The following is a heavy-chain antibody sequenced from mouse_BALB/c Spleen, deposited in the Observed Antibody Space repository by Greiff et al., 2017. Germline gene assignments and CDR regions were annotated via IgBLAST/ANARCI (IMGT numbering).Heavy chain of an antibody. Sequence: EVQLVESGPGLVKPSQSLSLTCSVTGYSITSGYYWNWIRQFPGNKLEWMGYISYDGSNNYNPSLKNRISITRDTSKNQFFLKLNSVTTEDTATYYCARGGLWFDYWGQGTTLTVSS. D-gene: IGHD1-1*02. CDR2: ISYDGSN. J-gene: IGHJ2*01. CDR1: GYSITSGYY. CDR3: ARGGLWFDY. V-gene: IGHV3-6*02.